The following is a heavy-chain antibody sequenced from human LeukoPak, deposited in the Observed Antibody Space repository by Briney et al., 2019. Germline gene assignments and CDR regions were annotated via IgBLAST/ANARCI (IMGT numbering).Heavy chain of an antibody. Sequence: GESLKISCKGSGYSFSTYWIGWVRQMPGKGLEWMGIIYPGDADTRYSPSFQGQVTISADKSISTAYLQWSSLRASDTAIYYCARQELDFGLDYWGQGTLVTVSS. D-gene: IGHD3-3*01. CDR1: GYSFSTYW. CDR3: ARQELDFGLDY. V-gene: IGHV5-51*01. J-gene: IGHJ4*02. CDR2: IYPGDADT.